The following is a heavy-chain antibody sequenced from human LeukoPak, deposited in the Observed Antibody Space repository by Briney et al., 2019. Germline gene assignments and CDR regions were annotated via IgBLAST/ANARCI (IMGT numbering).Heavy chain of an antibody. CDR3: ARESDTANDYYYGMDV. J-gene: IGHJ6*02. CDR1: GFTVSSNH. CDR2: IYSGGST. V-gene: IGHV3-53*01. Sequence: GGSLRLSCAASGFTVSSNHMSWVRQAPGKGLEWVSVIYSGGSTDYADSVKGRFTISRDILKNTLYLQMNSLRADDTAVYYCARESDTANDYYYGMDVWGQGTTVTVSS. D-gene: IGHD5-18*01.